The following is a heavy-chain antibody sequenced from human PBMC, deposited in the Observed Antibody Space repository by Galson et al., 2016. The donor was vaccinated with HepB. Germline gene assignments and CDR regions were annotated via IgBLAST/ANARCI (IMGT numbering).Heavy chain of an antibody. CDR1: GDSISTDY. V-gene: IGHV4-4*07. Sequence: SETLSLTCTVSGDSISTDYWSWIRRPAGKGLEWIGRIYSSGNTNYNPSLKSRLTMSIDTSKNQFSLKLTSVTAADTAVYYCAREAGAIFGVAPAYYYSDFWGQGILVTVSS. D-gene: IGHD3-3*01. CDR3: AREAGAIFGVAPAYYYSDF. J-gene: IGHJ4*02. CDR2: IYSSGNT.